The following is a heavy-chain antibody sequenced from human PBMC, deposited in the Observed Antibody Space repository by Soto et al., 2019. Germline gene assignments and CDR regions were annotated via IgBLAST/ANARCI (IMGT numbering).Heavy chain of an antibody. CDR1: GFTFSSYG. CDR2: ISYDGSNK. CDR3: AKGPAPIDY. Sequence: QVQLVESGGGVVQPGRSLRLSCAASGFTFSSYGMHWVRQAPGKGLEWVAVISYDGSNKYYADSVKGRFTISRDNSKKTLYLQMNSLRAEDTAVYYCAKGPAPIDYWGQGTLVTVSS. V-gene: IGHV3-30*18. J-gene: IGHJ4*02. D-gene: IGHD2-2*01.